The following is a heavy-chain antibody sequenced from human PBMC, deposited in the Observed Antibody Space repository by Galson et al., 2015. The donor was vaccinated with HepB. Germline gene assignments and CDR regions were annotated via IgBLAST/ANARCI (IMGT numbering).Heavy chain of an antibody. CDR3: ARQPIGVGRRMAFDP. Sequence: SLRLSCAASGFTFSSFSMNWVRQAPGKGLEWVSYISSSSSTIYYADSVKGRFTISRDNAENSLYLQMNSLRDEDTAVYYCARQPIGVGRRMAFDPWGQGTMVPVPS. D-gene: IGHD3-10*01. CDR2: ISSSSSTI. CDR1: GFTFSSFS. V-gene: IGHV3-48*02. J-gene: IGHJ3*01.